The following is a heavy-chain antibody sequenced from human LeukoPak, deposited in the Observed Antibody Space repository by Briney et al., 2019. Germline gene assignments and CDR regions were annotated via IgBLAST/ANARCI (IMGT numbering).Heavy chain of an antibody. D-gene: IGHD3-22*01. J-gene: IGHJ3*02. CDR3: ARFQYDSSGYLPHDAFDI. CDR2: IYPGDSDT. Sequence: GVSLKISCQGSGYSFTSYWIGWVRQMPGKGLEWMGIIYPGDSDTRYSPSFQGQGTISADKSISTAYLQWSSLKASDTAMYYCARFQYDSSGYLPHDAFDIWGQGTMVTVSS. CDR1: GYSFTSYW. V-gene: IGHV5-51*01.